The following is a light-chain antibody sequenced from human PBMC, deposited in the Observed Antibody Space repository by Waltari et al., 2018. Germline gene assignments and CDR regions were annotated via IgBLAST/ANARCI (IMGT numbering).Light chain of an antibody. CDR2: RNN. V-gene: IGLV1-47*01. J-gene: IGLJ3*02. CDR3: ATWDDSLSGWV. Sequence: GQRVTISCSGSSSNIGSNYVYWYQQLPGTAPKLLIYRNNQRPSGVPDRFSGSKSGTSASLAISGLRSEDEADYYCATWDDSLSGWVFGGGTKLTVL. CDR1: SSNIGSNY.